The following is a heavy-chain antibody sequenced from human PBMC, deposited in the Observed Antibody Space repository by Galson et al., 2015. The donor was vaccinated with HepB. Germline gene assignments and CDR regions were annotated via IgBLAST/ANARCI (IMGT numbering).Heavy chain of an antibody. CDR3: ARERHDYSNYAFDY. Sequence: SLRLSCAASGFTFSSYSMNWVRQVPGKGLEWVSYISSSSRTIYYADSVKGRFTISRDNAKNALYLQVNSLRDEDTAVYYCARERHDYSNYAFDYWVQGTLVTVSS. CDR2: ISSSSRTI. CDR1: GFTFSSYS. D-gene: IGHD4-11*01. V-gene: IGHV3-48*02. J-gene: IGHJ4*02.